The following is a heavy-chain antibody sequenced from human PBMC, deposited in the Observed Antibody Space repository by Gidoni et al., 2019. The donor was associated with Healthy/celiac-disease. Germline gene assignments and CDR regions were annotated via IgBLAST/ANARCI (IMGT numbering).Heavy chain of an antibody. Sequence: QVQLVESGGGVVQPGRSLRLSCAASGFTFSSYGMHWVRQAPGKGLEWVAVISYDGSNKYYADSVKGRFTISRDNSKNPLYLQMNSLRAEDTAVYYCAKASRGGVVRGYFDYWGQGTLVTVSS. CDR1: GFTFSSYG. V-gene: IGHV3-30*18. CDR3: AKASRGGVVRGYFDY. CDR2: ISYDGSNK. D-gene: IGHD3-3*01. J-gene: IGHJ4*02.